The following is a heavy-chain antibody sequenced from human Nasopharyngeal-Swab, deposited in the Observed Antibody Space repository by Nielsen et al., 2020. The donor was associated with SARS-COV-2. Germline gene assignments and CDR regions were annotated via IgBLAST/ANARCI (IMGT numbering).Heavy chain of an antibody. V-gene: IGHV1-2*02. CDR3: ARGLGDSSGYYDY. Sequence: WVRQAPGQGLEWMGWINPNSGGTNYAQKFQGRVTMTRDTSISTAYMELSRLRSDDTAVYYCARGLGDSSGYYDYWGQGTLVTVSS. D-gene: IGHD3-22*01. CDR2: INPNSGGT. J-gene: IGHJ4*02.